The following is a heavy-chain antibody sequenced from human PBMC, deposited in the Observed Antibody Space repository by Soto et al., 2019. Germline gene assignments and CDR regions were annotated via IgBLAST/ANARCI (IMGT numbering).Heavy chain of an antibody. D-gene: IGHD1-1*01. Sequence: VRQAPGKGLQWVALISYEGSNTYYADSVRGRFTISRDNSKNTLYLQMNTLRPEDTGVYYCARVTPGNNLYYFSGLDFWGQGTSVTVS. J-gene: IGHJ6*02. CDR2: ISYEGSNT. CDR3: ARVTPGNNLYYFSGLDF. V-gene: IGHV3-30-3*01.